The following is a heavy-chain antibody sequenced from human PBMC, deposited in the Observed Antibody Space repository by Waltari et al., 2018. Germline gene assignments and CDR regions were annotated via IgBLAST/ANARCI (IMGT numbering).Heavy chain of an antibody. CDR1: GYSFTSYW. CDR3: ARRYRSGGSGWFPDY. CDR2: IYPGDSDT. Sequence: EVQLVQSGAEVKKPGESLKISCKGSGYSFTSYWIGWVRPMPGKGLEWMGIIYPGDSDTRYSPSFQGQVTISADKSISTAYLQWSSLKASDTAMYYCARRYRSGGSGWFPDYWGQGTLVTVSS. J-gene: IGHJ4*02. D-gene: IGHD6-19*01. V-gene: IGHV5-51*01.